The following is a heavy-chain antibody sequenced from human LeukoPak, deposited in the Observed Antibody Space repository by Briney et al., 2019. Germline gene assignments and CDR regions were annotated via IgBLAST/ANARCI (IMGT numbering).Heavy chain of an antibody. D-gene: IGHD6-19*01. J-gene: IGHJ4*02. CDR2: ITGNGDNT. CDR1: GFPFINYA. CDR3: AKDSQWEAGTGD. V-gene: IGHV3-23*01. Sequence: GGSLRLSCAASGFPFINYAMSWVRQAPGKGLEWVSAITGNGDNTYYADSVKGRVTISRDSSRSTLYLQILSLRSEDTAVYYCAKDSQWEAGTGDWGQGTLVTVSS.